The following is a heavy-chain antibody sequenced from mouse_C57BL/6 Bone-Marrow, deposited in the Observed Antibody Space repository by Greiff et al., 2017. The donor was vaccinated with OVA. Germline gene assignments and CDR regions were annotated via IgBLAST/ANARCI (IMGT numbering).Heavy chain of an antibody. Sequence: QVQLQQPGAELVKPGASVKLSCKASGYTFTSYWMHWVKQRPGQGLEWIGMIHPNSGSTNYNEKFKSKATLTVDKSSSTAYMQLSSLTSEDSAVYYCAIIYYDYDVDAMDYWGRGTSVTVSS. CDR2: IHPNSGST. J-gene: IGHJ4*01. D-gene: IGHD2-4*01. V-gene: IGHV1-64*01. CDR1: GYTFTSYW. CDR3: AIIYYDYDVDAMDY.